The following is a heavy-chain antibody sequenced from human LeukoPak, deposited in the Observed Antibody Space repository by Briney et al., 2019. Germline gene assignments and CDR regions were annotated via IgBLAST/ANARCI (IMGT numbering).Heavy chain of an antibody. Sequence: GGSLRLSCAASGFTFSSFAMSWVRQAPGRGLEWVSVISGTDDSTYCADSVKGRFTISRDNSKNTLYLQMNSLRAGDTAVYNCAKARGTYYYDSGSSTFDYWGQGTLVTVSS. CDR1: GFTFSSFA. V-gene: IGHV3-23*01. CDR2: ISGTDDST. CDR3: AKARGTYYYDSGSSTFDY. D-gene: IGHD3-10*01. J-gene: IGHJ4*02.